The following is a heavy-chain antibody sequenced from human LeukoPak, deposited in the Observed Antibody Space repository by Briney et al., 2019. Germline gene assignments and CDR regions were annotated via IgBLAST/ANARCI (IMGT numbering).Heavy chain of an antibody. J-gene: IGHJ4*02. Sequence: PGGSLRLSCAASGFAFSSCWMTWVRQAPGKGLEWVANIKQDGSEKYYVDSVKGRFTISRDSAKKSLFLQMNSLRAEDTAVYYCTTEGDYGRYSSSDRDCYHPRSFDSWGQGTLVTVSS. V-gene: IGHV3-7*01. D-gene: IGHD6-13*01. CDR2: IKQDGSEK. CDR3: TTEGDYGRYSSSDRDCYHPRSFDS. CDR1: GFAFSSCW.